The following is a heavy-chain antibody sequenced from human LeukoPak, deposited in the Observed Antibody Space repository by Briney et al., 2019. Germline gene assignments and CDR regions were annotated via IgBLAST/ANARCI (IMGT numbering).Heavy chain of an antibody. CDR1: GGSISSYY. CDR3: ARGRYFDC. Sequence: SETLSLTCTVSGGSISSYYWSWIRQPAGKGLEWIGRIYNTGSTNYNPSLNSRVTMSVDTSKNQFSLKLSFVTAADTAVYFCARGRYFDCWGQGTLVTVSS. J-gene: IGHJ4*02. CDR2: IYNTGST. V-gene: IGHV4-4*07.